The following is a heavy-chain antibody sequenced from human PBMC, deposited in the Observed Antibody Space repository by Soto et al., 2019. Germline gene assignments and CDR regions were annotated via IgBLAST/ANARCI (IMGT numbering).Heavy chain of an antibody. V-gene: IGHV1-69*12. Sequence: QVQLVQSGAEVKKPGSSVKVSCKASGGTFSSYAISWVRQAPGQGLEWMGGIIPIFGTADYAQKCHGRVTITADESTGTAYMELSSLSSEDTAVYYCASLIAAAGPPHSPRYYYGMDVWGQGTTVTVSS. CDR1: GGTFSSYA. D-gene: IGHD6-13*01. CDR3: ASLIAAAGPPHSPRYYYGMDV. CDR2: IIPIFGTA. J-gene: IGHJ6*02.